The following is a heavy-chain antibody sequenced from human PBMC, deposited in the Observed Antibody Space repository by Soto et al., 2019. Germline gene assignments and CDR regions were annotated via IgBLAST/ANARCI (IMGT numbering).Heavy chain of an antibody. J-gene: IGHJ4*02. CDR2: INHSGST. CDR3: SMWVDGKNFHY. D-gene: IGHD1-26*01. CDR1: GGSFSGDY. Sequence: SETLYLTCAVYGGSFSGDYWGWIRQPPGKGLEWIGDINHSGSTNYNPSLKSRVTISVDTSKNQLSLRLSSVTAADTAVYYCSMWVDGKNFHYWCQGHLLTISS. V-gene: IGHV4-34*01.